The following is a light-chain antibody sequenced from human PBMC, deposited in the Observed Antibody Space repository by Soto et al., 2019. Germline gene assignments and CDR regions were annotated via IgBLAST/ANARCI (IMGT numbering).Light chain of an antibody. CDR2: GAS. CDR1: QSVSSSY. V-gene: IGKV3-20*01. CDR3: QQYGSSPWT. Sequence: IMLKQSPGTLSLTPGERATLSCRASQSVSSSYLAWYQQKPGQAPRLLIYGASSRATGIPDRFSGSGSGTDFTLTISRLEPEDFAVYYCQQYGSSPWTFGQGTKVDIK. J-gene: IGKJ1*01.